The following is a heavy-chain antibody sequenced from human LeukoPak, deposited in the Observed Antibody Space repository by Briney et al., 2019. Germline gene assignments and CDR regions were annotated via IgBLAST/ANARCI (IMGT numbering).Heavy chain of an antibody. CDR3: ARVYTETAYDAFDI. CDR2: INHSGST. CDR1: GGSISTYY. Sequence: SETLSLTCTVSGGSISTYYWSWIRQPPGKGLEWIGEINHSGSTNYNPSLKSRVTISVDTSKNQFSLKLSSVTAADTAVYYCARVYTETAYDAFDIWGQGTMVTVSS. J-gene: IGHJ3*02. V-gene: IGHV4-34*01. D-gene: IGHD4-4*01.